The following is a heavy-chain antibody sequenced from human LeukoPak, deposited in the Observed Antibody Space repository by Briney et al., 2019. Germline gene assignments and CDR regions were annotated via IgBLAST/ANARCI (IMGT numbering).Heavy chain of an antibody. V-gene: IGHV1-69*05. CDR3: ARGGSPYRYFDY. Sequence: SVKVSCKASGGTFSSYAISWVRQAPGQGLEWMGGIIPIFGTANYAQKFQGRVTITRDTSASTAYMELSSLRSEDTAVYYCARGGSPYRYFDYWGQGTLVTVSS. CDR1: GGTFSSYA. J-gene: IGHJ4*02. CDR2: IIPIFGTA. D-gene: IGHD2-15*01.